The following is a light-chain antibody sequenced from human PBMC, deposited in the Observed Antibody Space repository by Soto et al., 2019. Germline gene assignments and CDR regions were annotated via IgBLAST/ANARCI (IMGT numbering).Light chain of an antibody. CDR1: QSISSY. V-gene: IGKV1-39*01. Sequence: DIQMTQSPSSLSASVGDRVTITCRASQSISSYLNWYQQRPGKAPQLLIYAASSLQSGVPSRFSGSGSGTDFTLTISSLQHEDFATYYCPQSYSIPLTFGQGTKVEIK. J-gene: IGKJ1*01. CDR3: PQSYSIPLT. CDR2: AAS.